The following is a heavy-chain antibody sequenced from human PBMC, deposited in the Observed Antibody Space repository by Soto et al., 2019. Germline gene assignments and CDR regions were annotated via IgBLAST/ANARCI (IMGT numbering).Heavy chain of an antibody. D-gene: IGHD3-10*01. CDR1: GGSISSGGYY. CDR3: ARENPTMVRVWGGMDV. CDR2: IYYSGST. V-gene: IGHV4-31*03. Sequence: PSETLSLTCTVSGGSISSGGYYWSWIRQHPGKGLEWIGYIYYSGSTYYNPSPKSRVTISVDTSKNQFSLKLSSVTAADTAVYYCARENPTMVRVWGGMDVWGQGTTVTVSS. J-gene: IGHJ6*02.